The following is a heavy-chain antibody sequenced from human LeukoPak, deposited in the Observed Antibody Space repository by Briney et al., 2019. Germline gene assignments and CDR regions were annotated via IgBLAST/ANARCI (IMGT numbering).Heavy chain of an antibody. J-gene: IGHJ6*03. Sequence: ASVKVSCKASGYTFTGFAVHWVRQAPGQRPEWMGWMNIGNGNTKYSQNFQDRITVIRDTSTTSVYMEVRNLRSEDTAVYYCARDYVASSTSVWSYYYLDVWGKGTTVTVSS. V-gene: IGHV1-3*04. CDR1: GYTFTGFA. CDR2: MNIGNGNT. CDR3: ARDYVASSTSVWSYYYLDV. D-gene: IGHD2-2*01.